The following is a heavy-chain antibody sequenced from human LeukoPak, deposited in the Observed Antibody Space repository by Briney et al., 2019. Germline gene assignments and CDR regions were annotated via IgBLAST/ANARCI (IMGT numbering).Heavy chain of an antibody. CDR3: ARTSSSTGYYYYYMDV. CDR2: IKQDGSEK. V-gene: IGHV3-7*01. J-gene: IGHJ6*03. D-gene: IGHD2-2*01. Sequence: GGSLRLSCAASGFTFSSYWMSWVRQAPGKGLEWVANIKQDGSEKYYVDSVKGRFTISRDNAKNSLWLQMNSLRAEDTAVYYCARTSSSTGYYYYYMDVWGKGTTVTVSS. CDR1: GFTFSSYW.